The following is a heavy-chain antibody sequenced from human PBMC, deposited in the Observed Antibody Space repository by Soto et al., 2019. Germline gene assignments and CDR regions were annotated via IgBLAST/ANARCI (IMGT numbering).Heavy chain of an antibody. V-gene: IGHV4-31*03. J-gene: IGHJ6*02. CDR3: ARALVVPADHYYYGMDV. D-gene: IGHD2-2*01. CDR1: GGSISSGGHY. Sequence: SETLSLTCTVFGGSISSGGHYWSWVRQHPXKGLEWIGYIYYSGSTYYNPSLKSRVTISVDTSKNHFSLELASVTAADTAVFYCARALVVPADHYYYGMDVWGQGTTVTVSS. CDR2: IYYSGST.